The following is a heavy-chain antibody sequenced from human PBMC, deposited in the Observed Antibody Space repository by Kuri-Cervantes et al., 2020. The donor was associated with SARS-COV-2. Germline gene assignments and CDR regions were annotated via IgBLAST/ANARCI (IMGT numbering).Heavy chain of an antibody. Sequence: SETLSLTCTVSGGSISSSSYYWGWIRQPPGKGLEWIGGIYYSGSTYYNPSLKSRVTISVDTPKNQFSLKLSSVTAADTAVYYCARDYDTSMDVWGQGTTVTVSS. CDR2: IYYSGST. CDR3: ARDYDTSMDV. D-gene: IGHD3-16*01. V-gene: IGHV4-39*07. J-gene: IGHJ6*02. CDR1: GGSISSSSYY.